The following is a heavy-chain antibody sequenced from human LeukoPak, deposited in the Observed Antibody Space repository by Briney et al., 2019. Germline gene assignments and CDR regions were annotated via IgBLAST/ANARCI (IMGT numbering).Heavy chain of an antibody. CDR1: GGSFSCYY. D-gene: IGHD6-13*01. J-gene: IGHJ5*02. Sequence: KSSETLSLACAVYGGSFSCYYWSWIRQPPGKGLEWIGEINHSGSTNYNPSLKSRVTISVDTSKNQFSLKLSSVTAADRAVYSCARGRKRIAAAPRTWFAPWGQGTLVTVSS. V-gene: IGHV4-34*01. CDR3: ARGRKRIAAAPRTWFAP. CDR2: INHSGST.